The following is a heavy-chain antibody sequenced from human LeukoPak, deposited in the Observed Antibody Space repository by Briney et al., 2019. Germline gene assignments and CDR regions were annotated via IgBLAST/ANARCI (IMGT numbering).Heavy chain of an antibody. CDR2: ISGSGGST. V-gene: IGHV3-23*01. CDR1: GFTFSSYA. Sequence: PGGSLRLSCAASGFTFSSYAMSWVRQAPGKGLEWVSAISGSGGSTYYADSVKGRFTISRDNSKNTLYLQMNSRRAEDTAVYYCAKDGMTITMVRGVIPMEVDYWGQGTLVTVSS. CDR3: AKDGMTITMVRGVIPMEVDY. J-gene: IGHJ4*02. D-gene: IGHD3-10*01.